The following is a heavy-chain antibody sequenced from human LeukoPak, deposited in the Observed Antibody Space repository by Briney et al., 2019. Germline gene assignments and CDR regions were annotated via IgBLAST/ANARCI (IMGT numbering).Heavy chain of an antibody. CDR1: GFTFSSYW. D-gene: IGHD4-17*01. V-gene: IGHV3-7*01. Sequence: GGSLRLSCAASGFTFSSYWMSWVRQAPGKGPEWVANIKQDGSEKYYVDSVKGRFTISRDNAETSLHLQMNSLRAEDTAVYYCARGGNHGDYWYFDLWGRGTLVTVSS. CDR3: ARGGNHGDYWYFDL. J-gene: IGHJ2*01. CDR2: IKQDGSEK.